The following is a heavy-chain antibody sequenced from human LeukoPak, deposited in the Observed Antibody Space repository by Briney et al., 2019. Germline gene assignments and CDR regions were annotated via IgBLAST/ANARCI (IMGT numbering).Heavy chain of an antibody. J-gene: IGHJ6*02. D-gene: IGHD1-1*01. V-gene: IGHV3-74*01. CDR1: GLTFNKNA. CDR3: ARDLEVQDYYYYGMDV. CDR2: IHSDGSST. Sequence: GGSLRLSCAASGLTFNKNAMSWVRQAPGKGLVWVSRIHSDGSSTSYADSVKGRFTISRDNAKNTLYLQMNGLRAEDTAVYYCARDLEVQDYYYYGMDVWGQGTTVTVSS.